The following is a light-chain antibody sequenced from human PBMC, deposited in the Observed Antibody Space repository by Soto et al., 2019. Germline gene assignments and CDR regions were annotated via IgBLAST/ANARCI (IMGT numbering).Light chain of an antibody. CDR1: QSISSW. Sequence: DIQMTQSPSTLSASVGDRVTITCRASQSISSWLAWYQQKPGKAPRVLIYKASTLESGAPSRFSGSGSGTEFTLTISSLQPDDVATYYCQQYNSYWTVGQGTKV. J-gene: IGKJ1*01. V-gene: IGKV1-5*03. CDR3: QQYNSYWT. CDR2: KAS.